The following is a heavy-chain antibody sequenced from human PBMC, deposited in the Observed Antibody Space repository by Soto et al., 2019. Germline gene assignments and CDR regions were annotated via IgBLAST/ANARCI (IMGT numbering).Heavy chain of an antibody. CDR1: GFSLTNYY. CDR2: INPNGGAT. Sequence: ASVKVSCKASGFSLTNYYLHWVRQAPGQGLEWMGIINPNGGATTYSQKLQGRFTMTWDTSTSTLYMELSSLRPEDTAVYYCGRSLVVTANDYWGQGTLVTVSS. CDR3: GRSLVVTANDY. V-gene: IGHV1-46*04. D-gene: IGHD2-21*02. J-gene: IGHJ4*02.